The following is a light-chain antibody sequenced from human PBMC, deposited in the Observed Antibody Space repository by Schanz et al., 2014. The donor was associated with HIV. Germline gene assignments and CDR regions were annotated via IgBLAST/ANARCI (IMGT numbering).Light chain of an antibody. V-gene: IGLV1-40*01. Sequence: QSVLTQPPSLSGAPGQRVSLSCNGTSSNIGAGYDVHWYQQFPGTAPKLLIFDDNSRPSGVPGRFSGSKSDTSASLAITGLQADDEADYYCQSYNSGLSDWVFGGGTKVTVL. CDR1: SSNIGAGYD. CDR2: DDN. CDR3: QSYNSGLSDWV. J-gene: IGLJ3*02.